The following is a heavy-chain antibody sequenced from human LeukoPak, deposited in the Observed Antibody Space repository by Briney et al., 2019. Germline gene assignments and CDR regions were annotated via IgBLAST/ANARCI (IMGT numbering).Heavy chain of an antibody. D-gene: IGHD1-26*01. CDR3: ARHVLWEDDAFDI. J-gene: IGHJ3*02. CDR2: IYYSGST. Sequence: PSETLSLTCTVPGGSISSYYWSWIRQPPGKGLEWIGYIYYSGSTNYNPSLKSRVTISVDTSKNQFSLKLSSVTAADTAVYYCARHVLWEDDAFDIWGQGTMVTVSS. V-gene: IGHV4-59*08. CDR1: GGSISSYY.